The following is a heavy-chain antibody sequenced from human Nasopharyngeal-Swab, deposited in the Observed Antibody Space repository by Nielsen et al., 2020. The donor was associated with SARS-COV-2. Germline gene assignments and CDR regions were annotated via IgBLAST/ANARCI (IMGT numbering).Heavy chain of an antibody. J-gene: IGHJ3*02. CDR1: GYSFTSYW. CDR3: ARQETSIVVVVAATDAFDI. CDR2: IYPGDSDT. Sequence: GGSLRLSCKGSGYSFTSYWIGWVRQMPGKGLEWMGIIYPGDSDTRYSPSFQGQVTISADKSISTAYLQWSSLKASDTAMYYCARQETSIVVVVAATDAFDIWGQGTMVTVFS. V-gene: IGHV5-51*01. D-gene: IGHD2-15*01.